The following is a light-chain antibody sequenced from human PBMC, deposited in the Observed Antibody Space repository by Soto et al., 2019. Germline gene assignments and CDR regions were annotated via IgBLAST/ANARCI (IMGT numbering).Light chain of an antibody. CDR2: DVS. CDR1: SSDGGGYNY. Sequence: QSALTQPASVSGSPGQSITISCTGTSSDGGGYNYVSWYQQHPAKAPKLMIYDVSNRPSGVSNRFSGSKSGNTASLTISGLQAEDEADYDCSSYTSSSAGVVFGGGTQLTVL. CDR3: SSYTSSSAGVV. V-gene: IGLV2-14*01. J-gene: IGLJ2*01.